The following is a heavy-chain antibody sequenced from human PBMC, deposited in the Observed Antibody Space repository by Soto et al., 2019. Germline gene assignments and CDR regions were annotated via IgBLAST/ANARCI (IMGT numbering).Heavy chain of an antibody. CDR3: ARDGEFRYSYGTDYFDY. J-gene: IGHJ4*02. V-gene: IGHV3-30-3*01. Sequence: HPGGSLRLSCAASGFTFSSYAMHWVRQAPGKGLEWVAVISYDGSNKYYADSVKGRFTISRDNSKNTLYLQMNSLRAEDTAVYYCARDGEFRYSYGTDYFDYWGQGTLVTVSS. CDR2: ISYDGSNK. CDR1: GFTFSSYA. D-gene: IGHD5-18*01.